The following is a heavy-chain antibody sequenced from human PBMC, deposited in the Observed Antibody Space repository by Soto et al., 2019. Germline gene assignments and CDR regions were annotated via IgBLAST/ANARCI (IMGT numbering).Heavy chain of an antibody. Sequence: QSGGSLRLSCAASGFTFSTYAMSWVRQAPGKGLEWVSAISGSGGSTYYADSVKGRFTISRDNSKNTLYLQMNTLRAEDTAVYYCAKGGYGYYYFDYWGQGTLVTVSS. D-gene: IGHD5-18*01. V-gene: IGHV3-23*01. CDR2: ISGSGGST. CDR3: AKGGYGYYYFDY. CDR1: GFTFSTYA. J-gene: IGHJ4*02.